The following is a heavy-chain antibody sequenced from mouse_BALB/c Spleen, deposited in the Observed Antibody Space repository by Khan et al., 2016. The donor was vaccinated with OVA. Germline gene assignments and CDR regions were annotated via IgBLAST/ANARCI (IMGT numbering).Heavy chain of an antibody. V-gene: IGHV3-2*02. CDR1: GYSITSDYA. Sequence: EVQLQESGPGLVKPSQSLSLTCTVTGYSITSDYAWNWIRQFPGNQLEWMGYISYSGSTSYNPSLKSRISITRDTSKNQFFLQLNSVTTEDTATYYCARDWDYAMDYWGQGTSVTVSS. J-gene: IGHJ4*01. D-gene: IGHD4-1*01. CDR2: ISYSGST. CDR3: ARDWDYAMDY.